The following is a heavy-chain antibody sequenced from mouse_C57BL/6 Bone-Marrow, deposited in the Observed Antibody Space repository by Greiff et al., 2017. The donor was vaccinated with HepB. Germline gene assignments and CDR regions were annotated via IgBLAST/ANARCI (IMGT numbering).Heavy chain of an antibody. J-gene: IGHJ3*01. CDR1: GFTFSSYA. Sequence: EVQVVESGGGLVKPGGSLKLSCAASGFTFSSYAMSWVRQTPEKRLEWVATISDGGSYTYYPDNVKGRFTISRDNAKNNLYLQMSHLKSEDTAMYYCASPGGLGRPFAYWGQGTLVTVSA. V-gene: IGHV5-4*01. CDR2: ISDGGSYT. D-gene: IGHD4-1*01. CDR3: ASPGGLGRPFAY.